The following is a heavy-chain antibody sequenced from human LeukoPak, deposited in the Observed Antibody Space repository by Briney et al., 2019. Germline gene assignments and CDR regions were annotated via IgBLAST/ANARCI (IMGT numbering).Heavy chain of an antibody. CDR2: IKQDGGEK. CDR3: AREAHGVNM. Sequence: GGSLRLSCAASGFIFSNYWMTWLRQAPGKGLEWVANIKQDGGEKYYVDSVKGRFTISRDNTKNSLYLQMNSLRAEDTAVCYCAREAHGVNMWGQGTMVTVPS. J-gene: IGHJ3*02. D-gene: IGHD2-21*01. CDR1: GFIFSNYW. V-gene: IGHV3-7*01.